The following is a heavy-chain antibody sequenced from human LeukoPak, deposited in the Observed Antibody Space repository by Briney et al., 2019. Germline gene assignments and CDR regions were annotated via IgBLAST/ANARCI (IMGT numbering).Heavy chain of an antibody. CDR2: INHSGST. Sequence: SETLSLTCTVSGGSISSYYWSWIRQPPGKGLEWIGEINHSGSTNYNPSLKSRVTISVDTSKSQFSLKLSSVTAADTAVYYCARGGSTVRGVIITGSYYGMDVWGQGTTVTVSS. CDR3: ARGGSTVRGVIITGSYYGMDV. D-gene: IGHD3-10*01. V-gene: IGHV4-34*01. J-gene: IGHJ6*02. CDR1: GGSISSYY.